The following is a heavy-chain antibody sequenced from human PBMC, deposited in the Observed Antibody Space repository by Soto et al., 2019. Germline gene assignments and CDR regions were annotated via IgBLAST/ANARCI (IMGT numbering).Heavy chain of an antibody. CDR2: IYYSGST. D-gene: IGHD2-15*01. V-gene: IGHV4-59*01. Sequence: QVQLQESGPGLVKPSETLSLTCTVSGGSISSYYWSWIRQPPGKGLEWIGYIYYSGSTNYNPSLKSRVTISVDTSKNQFSLKLSSVTAAGTAVYHCARDPPQRYCSGGSCGYYYYGMDVWGQGTTVTVSS. CDR3: ARDPPQRYCSGGSCGYYYYGMDV. J-gene: IGHJ6*02. CDR1: GGSISSYY.